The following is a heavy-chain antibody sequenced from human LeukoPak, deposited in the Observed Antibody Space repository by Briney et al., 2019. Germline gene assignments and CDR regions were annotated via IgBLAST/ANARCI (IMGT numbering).Heavy chain of an antibody. CDR1: GGTFNRYG. Sequence: ASVKVSCKAPGGTFNRYGFTWVRQAPGQGLEWMGGIIPFLGTPNYAQKFQGRVTITTDESTSTAYMEVSSLTSEDTAVYYCATTGQLVPDYYHYYMDVWGLGTTVTVSS. V-gene: IGHV1-69*05. CDR2: IIPFLGTP. CDR3: ATTGQLVPDYYHYYMDV. J-gene: IGHJ6*03. D-gene: IGHD6-6*01.